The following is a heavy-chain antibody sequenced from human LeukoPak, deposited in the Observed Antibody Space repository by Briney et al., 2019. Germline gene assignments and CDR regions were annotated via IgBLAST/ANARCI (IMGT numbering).Heavy chain of an antibody. D-gene: IGHD2-21*02. CDR2: IIPIFGTA. CDR1: GGTFSSYA. CDR3: ASSRRGYCGGDCYKTYYYYYYYMDV. Sequence: GSSVKVSCKASGGTFSSYAISWVRQAPGQGLEWMGGIIPIFGTANYAQKFQGRVTITTDESTSTAYMELSSLRSEDTAVYYCASSRRGYCGGDCYKTYYYYYYYMDVWGKGTTVTVSS. J-gene: IGHJ6*03. V-gene: IGHV1-69*05.